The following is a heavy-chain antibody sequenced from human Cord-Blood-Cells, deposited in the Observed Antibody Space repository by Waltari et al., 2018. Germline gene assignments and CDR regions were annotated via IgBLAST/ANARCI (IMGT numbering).Heavy chain of an antibody. J-gene: IGHJ4*02. CDR2: ISGSGGST. CDR1: GFTFSRLP. Sequence: EVQLLESGGGLVQPGGSLRLSCAASGFTFSRLPMSWVRQAPGKGLEWVSGISGSGGSTDYADSVKCRFTISRDNSKNTLYLQMNSLRAEDTAVYYCAKSEDNYFDYWGQGTLVTVSS. V-gene: IGHV3-23*01. CDR3: AKSEDNYFDY.